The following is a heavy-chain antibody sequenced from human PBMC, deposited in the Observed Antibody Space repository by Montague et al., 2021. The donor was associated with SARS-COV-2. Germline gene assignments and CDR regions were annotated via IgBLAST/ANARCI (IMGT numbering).Heavy chain of an antibody. J-gene: IGHJ3*02. D-gene: IGHD3-16*01. Sequence: NNKPSLKSRVTLSLDTSKNHFSLKLTSVTAADTAVYFCARVLVWGANTGFDIWGQGTMVNVYS. CDR3: ARVLVWGANTGFDI. V-gene: IGHV4-34*01.